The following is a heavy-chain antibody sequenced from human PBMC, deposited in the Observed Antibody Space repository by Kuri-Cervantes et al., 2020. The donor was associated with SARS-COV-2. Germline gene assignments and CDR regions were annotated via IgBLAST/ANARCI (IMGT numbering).Heavy chain of an antibody. CDR3: ARGGFGDYDFWSGYSYNWFDP. CDR2: IYYSGST. V-gene: IGHV4-39*07. Sequence: SETLSLTCTVSGGSISSSSYYWGWIRQPPGKGLEWIGSIYYSGSTYYNPSLKSRVTISVDTSKNQFSLKLSSVTAADTAVYYCARGGFGDYDFWSGYSYNWFDPWGQGTRVTVSS. J-gene: IGHJ5*02. CDR1: GGSISSSSYY. D-gene: IGHD3-3*01.